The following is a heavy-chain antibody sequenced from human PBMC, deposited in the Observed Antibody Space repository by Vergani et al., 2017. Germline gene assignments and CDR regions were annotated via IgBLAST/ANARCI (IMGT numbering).Heavy chain of an antibody. V-gene: IGHV4-39*07. CDR3: AKARTPYYYGSGSYLGKKDFDY. J-gene: IGHJ4*02. CDR1: GGSISSSSYY. Sequence: QLQLQESGPGLVKPSETLSLTCTVSGGSISSSSYYWGWIRQPPGKGLEWIGSIYYSGSTYYNPSLKSRVIISVDTSKNQFSLKLSSVTAADTAVYYCAKARTPYYYGSGSYLGKKDFDYWGQGTLVTVSS. CDR2: IYYSGST. D-gene: IGHD3-10*01.